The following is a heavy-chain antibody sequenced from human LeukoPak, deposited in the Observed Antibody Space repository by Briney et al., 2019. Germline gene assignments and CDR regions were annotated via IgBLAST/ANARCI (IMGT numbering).Heavy chain of an antibody. D-gene: IGHD5-18*01. Sequence: HPGGSLRLSCAASGFTFSSYAMSWVRQAPGKGLEWVSAISGSGGSTYYADSVKGRFTISRDNSKNTLYLQMNSLRAEDTAVYYCAKANSYGYHYYYYMDVWGKGTTVTVS. CDR3: AKANSYGYHYYYYMDV. J-gene: IGHJ6*03. V-gene: IGHV3-23*01. CDR2: ISGSGGST. CDR1: GFTFSSYA.